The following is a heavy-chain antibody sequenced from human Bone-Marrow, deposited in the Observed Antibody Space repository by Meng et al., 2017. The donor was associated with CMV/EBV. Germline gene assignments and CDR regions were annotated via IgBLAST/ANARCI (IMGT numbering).Heavy chain of an antibody. J-gene: IGHJ4*02. Sequence: GGSLRLSCAASGFTFSDYYMTWVRQAPGKGLEWVSAISGSGGSTYYADSVKGRVTISRDNSKNTLYLQMNNLRAEDTAVYYCAKRRQLVGGGDYFDYWGQGTLVTVSS. V-gene: IGHV3-23*01. CDR2: ISGSGGST. CDR1: GFTFSDYY. CDR3: AKRRQLVGGGDYFDY. D-gene: IGHD6-6*01.